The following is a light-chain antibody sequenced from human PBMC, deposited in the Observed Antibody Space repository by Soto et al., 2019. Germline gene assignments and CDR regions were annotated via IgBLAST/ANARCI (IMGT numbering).Light chain of an antibody. Sequence: DIQLTQSPSTLSASVGDGVPLTCRASQSISTYLAWYRHKPGEAPKLLIYKASTLERGVPSRFSGSGSGTDFTLTISSLQPDDFATYYCQQYNSYSRTFGGGTKVDIK. CDR2: KAS. CDR3: QQYNSYSRT. CDR1: QSISTY. V-gene: IGKV1-5*03. J-gene: IGKJ4*01.